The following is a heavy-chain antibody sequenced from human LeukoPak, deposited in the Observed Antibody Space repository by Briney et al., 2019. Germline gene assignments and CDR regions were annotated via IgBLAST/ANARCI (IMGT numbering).Heavy chain of an antibody. D-gene: IGHD3-10*01. CDR3: ARARGSESAPYYYGLDV. V-gene: IGHV4-59*01. J-gene: IGHJ6*02. CDR1: GGSISTYY. Sequence: SETLSLTCTVSGGSISTYYWNWIRQPPGKGLEWIGYIYHSGSTNYNPSLQSRVTISVDTSKNQFSVKLNSVTAADTAVYYCARARGSESAPYYYGLDVWGQGTTVTVSS. CDR2: IYHSGST.